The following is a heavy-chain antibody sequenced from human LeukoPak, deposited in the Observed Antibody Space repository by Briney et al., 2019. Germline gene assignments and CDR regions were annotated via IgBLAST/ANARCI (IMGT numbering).Heavy chain of an antibody. J-gene: IGHJ4*02. V-gene: IGHV1-46*03. CDR2: INPSGGGT. CDR3: AAGYNYGGYQFDY. CDR1: GYTFTGYY. Sequence: ASVKVSCKASGYTFTGYYMHWVRQAPGQGLEWMGIINPSGGGTSYAQKFQGRVTLTRDTSTSTVYMELSGLRSEDTAVYYCAAGYNYGGYQFDYWGQGTLVTVSS. D-gene: IGHD5-18*01.